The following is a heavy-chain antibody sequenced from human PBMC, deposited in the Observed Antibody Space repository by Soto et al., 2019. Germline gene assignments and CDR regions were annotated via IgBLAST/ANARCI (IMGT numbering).Heavy chain of an antibody. Sequence: EVQLVESGGGLVQPGGSLRLSCAASGFTFSSYWMHWVRQAPGKGLVWVSRINSDGSSTSYADSAKGRFTISRDNAKNTLYLQMTSLRAEDTAVYYCVRTSLVVAAATREDYWGQGTLVTVSS. D-gene: IGHD2-15*01. V-gene: IGHV3-74*01. CDR3: VRTSLVVAAATREDY. J-gene: IGHJ4*02. CDR1: GFTFSSYW. CDR2: INSDGSST.